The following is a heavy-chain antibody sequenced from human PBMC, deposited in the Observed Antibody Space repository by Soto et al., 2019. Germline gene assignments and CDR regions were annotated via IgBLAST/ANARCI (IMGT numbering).Heavy chain of an antibody. CDR3: AKAGPFLYGSGPFDY. V-gene: IGHV3-30-3*01. J-gene: IGHJ4*02. CDR1: GFTFSSYA. D-gene: IGHD3-10*01. Sequence: PGGSLRLSCAASGFTFSSYAMHWVRQAPGKGLEWVAVISYDGSNKYYADSVKGRFTISRDNSKNTLYLQMNSLRAEDTAVYYWAKAGPFLYGSGPFDYWGQETLVTFPS. CDR2: ISYDGSNK.